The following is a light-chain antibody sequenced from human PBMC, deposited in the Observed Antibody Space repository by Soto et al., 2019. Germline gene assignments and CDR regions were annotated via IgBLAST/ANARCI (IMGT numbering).Light chain of an antibody. J-gene: IGLJ2*01. CDR2: AVS. CDR3: SSYASSSSPYVV. V-gene: IGLV2-14*01. CDR1: SSDVGGYNY. Sequence: QSALTQAASVSGSPGQSITISCTGTSSDVGGYNYVSWYQQHPGMAPKLMIYAVSNRPSGVSNRFSGSKSGNTASLTISGLQGEDEAHYYCSSYASSSSPYVVFGGGTKLTVL.